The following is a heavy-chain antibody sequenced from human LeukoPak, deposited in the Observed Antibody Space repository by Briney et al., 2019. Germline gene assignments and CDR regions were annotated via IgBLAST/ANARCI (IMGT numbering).Heavy chain of an antibody. Sequence: GGSLRLSCAASGFTFDDYGMSWVRQAPGKGLEWVSGINSDGSSTSYADSVKGRFTISRGNAKNTLYLQMNSLRAEETAVYYCARGHSGDYGDYDWFDPWGQGTLVTVSS. J-gene: IGHJ5*02. CDR3: ARGHSGDYGDYDWFDP. CDR2: INSDGSST. V-gene: IGHV3-74*01. D-gene: IGHD4-17*01. CDR1: GFTFDDYG.